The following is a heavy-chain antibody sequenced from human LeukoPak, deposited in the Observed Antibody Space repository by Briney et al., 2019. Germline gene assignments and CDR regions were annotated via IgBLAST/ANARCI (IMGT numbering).Heavy chain of an antibody. CDR1: GYTFTGYY. CDR2: INPNSGVT. J-gene: IGHJ5*02. Sequence: ASVKVSCKASGYTFTGYYMHWGRQAPGQGLWWMGWINPNSGVTNYAQKFQGRVTMTRDTSISTAYMELSRLSCDDKAVYYCARDADIVVVPAALWWFDPWGQGTLVTVSS. CDR3: ARDADIVVVPAALWWFDP. D-gene: IGHD2-2*01. V-gene: IGHV1-2*02.